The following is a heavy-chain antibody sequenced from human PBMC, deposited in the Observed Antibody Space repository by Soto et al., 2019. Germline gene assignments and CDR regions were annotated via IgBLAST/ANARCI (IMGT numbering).Heavy chain of an antibody. CDR1: GFTFSSYS. CDR3: ASHGSGSYYTGIDY. CDR2: ISSSSSYI. D-gene: IGHD3-10*01. Sequence: EVQRLESGGGLVKPGGSLRLSCAASGFTFSSYSMNWVRQAPGKGLEWVSSISSSSSYIYYADSVKGRFTISRDNAKNSLYLQMNSLRAEDTAVYYCASHGSGSYYTGIDYWGHGTLVTVSS. J-gene: IGHJ4*01. V-gene: IGHV3-21*01.